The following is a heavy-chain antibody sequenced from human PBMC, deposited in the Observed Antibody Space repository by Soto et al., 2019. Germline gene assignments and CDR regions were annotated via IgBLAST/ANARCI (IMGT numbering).Heavy chain of an antibody. CDR3: ARDTLDYPNHWYFDL. V-gene: IGHV1-69*01. J-gene: IGHJ2*01. CDR1: GGTFSSYA. D-gene: IGHD4-17*01. Sequence: QVPLVQSGAEVKKPGSSVKVSCKASGGTFSSYAISWVRQAPGQGLEWMGGIIPIFGTANYAQKFRGRVTITADESTSTAYMELSRLRSEDTAVYYCARDTLDYPNHWYFDLWGRGTLVTVSS. CDR2: IIPIFGTA.